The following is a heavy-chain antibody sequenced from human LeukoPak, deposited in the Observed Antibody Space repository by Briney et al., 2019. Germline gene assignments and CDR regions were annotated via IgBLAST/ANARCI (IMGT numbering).Heavy chain of an antibody. V-gene: IGHV3-7*01. D-gene: IGHD2-21*01. Sequence: GGSLRLSCAASGFTFSTNWMSWVRQAPGQGLEWVANIQQDGSEKYYVDSVKGRFTISRDNAKNSLYLQMNSLRVEDTAVYYCARGGGYCGGDCYGIDYWGQGALVTVSS. J-gene: IGHJ4*02. CDR1: GFTFSTNW. CDR2: IQQDGSEK. CDR3: ARGGGYCGGDCYGIDY.